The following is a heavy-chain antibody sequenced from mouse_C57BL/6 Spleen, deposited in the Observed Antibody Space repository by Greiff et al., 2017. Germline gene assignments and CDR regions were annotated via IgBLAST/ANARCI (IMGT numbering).Heavy chain of an antibody. CDR3: TYYDYDRVFAY. CDR1: GFTFSNYW. D-gene: IGHD2-4*01. V-gene: IGHV6-3*01. CDR2: IRLKSDNYAT. J-gene: IGHJ3*01. Sequence: KLVESGGGLVQPGGSMKLSCVASGFTFSNYWMNWVRQSPEKGLEWVAQIRLKSDNYATHYAESLKGRFTISRDDYKSSVYLQMNNLRAEDTGIYYCTYYDYDRVFAYWGQGTLVTVSA.